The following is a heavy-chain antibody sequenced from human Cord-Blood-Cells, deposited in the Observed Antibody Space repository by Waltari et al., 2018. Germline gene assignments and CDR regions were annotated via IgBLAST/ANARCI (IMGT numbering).Heavy chain of an antibody. D-gene: IGHD4-17*01. CDR1: GGHFSSYA. CDR3: ARDRVADYGDYWFDP. J-gene: IGHJ5*02. V-gene: IGHV1-69*01. Sequence: QVQLVQSGAEVKTPGSSVKVSCTASGGHFSSYAISWVRQAPGQGLEWMGGIIPIFGTANYAQKFQGRVTITADESTSTAYMELSSLRSEDTAVYYCARDRVADYGDYWFDPWGQGTLVTVSS. CDR2: IIPIFGTA.